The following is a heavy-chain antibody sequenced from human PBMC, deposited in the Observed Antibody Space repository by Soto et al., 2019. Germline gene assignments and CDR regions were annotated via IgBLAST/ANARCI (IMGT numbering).Heavy chain of an antibody. J-gene: IGHJ3*02. V-gene: IGHV4-31*03. Sequence: SETLSLTCTVSGGSISSGGYYWSWIRQHPGKGLEWIGYIYYSESTYYNPSLKSRVTISVNTSKNQFSMKLSSMTAADKAVYYCARDHCSGGSCQVAFDIWGQGTMVTVSS. CDR3: ARDHCSGGSCQVAFDI. CDR2: IYYSEST. CDR1: GGSISSGGYY. D-gene: IGHD2-15*01.